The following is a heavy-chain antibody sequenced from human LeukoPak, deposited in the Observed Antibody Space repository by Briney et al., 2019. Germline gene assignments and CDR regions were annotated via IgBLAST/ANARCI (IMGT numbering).Heavy chain of an antibody. CDR2: INHSGST. J-gene: IGHJ4*02. D-gene: IGHD3-10*01. CDR1: GGSFSGYY. V-gene: IGHV4-34*01. CDR3: ARGRYYGSGVDY. Sequence: PSETLSLTCAVYGGSFSGYYWSWIRQPPGKGLGWIGEINHSGSTNYNPSLKSRVTISVDTSMHQFSLKLSSVTAADTAVYYCARGRYYGSGVDYWGQGTLVTVSS.